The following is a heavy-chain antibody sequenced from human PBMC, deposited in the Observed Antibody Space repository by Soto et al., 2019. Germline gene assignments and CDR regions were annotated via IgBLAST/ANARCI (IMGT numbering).Heavy chain of an antibody. CDR2: IYHSVST. CDR3: ARDKRWFGELLYYYYGMDV. V-gene: IGHV4-38-2*02. Sequence: TSETLSLTCAVSGYSISSGYYWGWIRQPPGKGLEWIGSIYHSVSTYYNPSLKSRVTISVDTSKNQFSLKLSSVTAADTAVYYCARDKRWFGELLYYYYGMDVWGQGTTVTVSS. J-gene: IGHJ6*02. CDR1: GYSISSGYY. D-gene: IGHD3-10*01.